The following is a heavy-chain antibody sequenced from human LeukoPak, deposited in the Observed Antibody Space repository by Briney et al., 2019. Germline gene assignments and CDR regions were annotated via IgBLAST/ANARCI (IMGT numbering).Heavy chain of an antibody. CDR1: GYTFTDYA. J-gene: IGHJ4*02. CDR3: ARDIGIAARTTRFDY. D-gene: IGHD6-6*01. Sequence: VASVKVSCKASGYTFTDYAIQWVRQAPGQGLEWMGRIIPILGIANYAQKFQGRVTITADKSTSTAYMELSSLRSEDTAVYYCARDIGIAARTTRFDYWGQGTLVTVSS. CDR2: IIPILGIA. V-gene: IGHV1-69*04.